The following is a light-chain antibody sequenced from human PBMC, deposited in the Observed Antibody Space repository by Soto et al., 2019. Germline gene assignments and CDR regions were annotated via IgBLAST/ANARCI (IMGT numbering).Light chain of an antibody. CDR1: QSIRIY. CDR2: DAS. CDR3: QQSYSFPIT. Sequence: IRMTQSPSSLSASTGDRVTITCRASQSIRIYLNWYQQKPGKAPKLLISDASTLQSGVPSRFSATGSGTDFTLTISSLQPEDIATYYCQQSYSFPITFGQGTRLEIK. V-gene: IGKV1-39*01. J-gene: IGKJ5*01.